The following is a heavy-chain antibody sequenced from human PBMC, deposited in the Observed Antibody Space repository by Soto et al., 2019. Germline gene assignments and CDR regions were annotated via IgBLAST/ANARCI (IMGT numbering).Heavy chain of an antibody. J-gene: IGHJ4*02. Sequence: GWSLRLSCASSVFTFIIYAMHVFRQSPGKGLEWVAVISYDGSNKYYADSVKGRFTISRDNSKNTLYLKMNSLRAEDTAVYYCARDHLGGETKYSSSSINGNFAYWGQGTLVTVSS. CDR3: ARDHLGGETKYSSSSINGNFAY. CDR2: ISYDGSNK. CDR1: VFTFIIYA. V-gene: IGHV3-30-3*01. D-gene: IGHD6-6*01.